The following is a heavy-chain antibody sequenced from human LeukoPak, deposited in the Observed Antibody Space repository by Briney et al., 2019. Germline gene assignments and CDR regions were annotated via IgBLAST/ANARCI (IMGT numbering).Heavy chain of an antibody. CDR1: GFTFSSYG. CDR3: AKERDTAMVTIDY. V-gene: IGHV3-30*02. D-gene: IGHD5-18*01. J-gene: IGHJ4*02. CDR2: IRYDGSNK. Sequence: GGSLRLSCAASGFTFSSYGMHWVRQAPGKGLEWVAFIRYDGSNKYYADSVKGRFTISRDNSKNTLYLQMNSLGAEDTAVYYCAKERDTAMVTIDYWGQGTLVTVSS.